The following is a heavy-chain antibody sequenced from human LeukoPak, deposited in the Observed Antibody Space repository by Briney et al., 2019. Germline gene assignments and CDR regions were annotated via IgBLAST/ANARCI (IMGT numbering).Heavy chain of an antibody. Sequence: KPSETLSLTCAVSGYCISSGYYWGWIRQPPGKGLEWIGSIYHSGSTYYNPSLKSRVTISVGTSKNQFSLKLSSVTAADTAVYYCARHPMVRGVIIKFDPWGQGTLVTVSS. CDR2: IYHSGST. V-gene: IGHV4-38-2*01. D-gene: IGHD3-10*01. J-gene: IGHJ5*02. CDR3: ARHPMVRGVIIKFDP. CDR1: GYCISSGYY.